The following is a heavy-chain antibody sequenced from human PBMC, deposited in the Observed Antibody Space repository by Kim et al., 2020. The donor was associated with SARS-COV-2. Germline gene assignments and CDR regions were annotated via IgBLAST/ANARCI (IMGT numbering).Heavy chain of an antibody. V-gene: IGHV3-21*01. D-gene: IGHD3-9*01. J-gene: IGHJ4*02. CDR2: INSGSSYI. CDR1: GFSFSSYS. CDR3: ARPVNYDILIGPKLLYYFDY. Sequence: GGSLRLSCAASGFSFSSYSMNWVRQAPGKGLEWGSCINSGSSYIYNADSVKGRFTISRDNAKNSLYLQMNSLRAEDTAVYYCARPVNYDILIGPKLLYYFDYLAQGTLVTVSS.